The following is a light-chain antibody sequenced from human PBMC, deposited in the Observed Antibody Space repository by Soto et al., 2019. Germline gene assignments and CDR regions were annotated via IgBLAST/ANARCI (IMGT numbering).Light chain of an antibody. CDR1: QDISIY. J-gene: IGKJ4*01. Sequence: INLTQSASSLSASVGGIVTITCRASQDISIYLGWYQQKPGKAPKLLIYAASTLQSGVPSRFSGSGSGTDFTLTISSLQPEDFATYYCQHLDTFRLTFGGGTNVDIK. CDR3: QHLDTFRLT. V-gene: IGKV1-9*01. CDR2: AAS.